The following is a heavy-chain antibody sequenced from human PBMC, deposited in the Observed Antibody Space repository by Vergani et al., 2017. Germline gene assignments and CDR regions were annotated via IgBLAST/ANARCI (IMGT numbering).Heavy chain of an antibody. CDR1: GGSISSGGYY. J-gene: IGHJ6*02. V-gene: IGHV4-61*08. D-gene: IGHD2-2*02. CDR3: ARSRVVPAAIPGYYYGMDV. CDR2: IYYSGST. Sequence: QVQLQESGPGLVKPSQTLSLTCTVSGGSISSGGYYWSWIRQHPGKGLEWIGYIYYSGSTNYNPSLKSRVTISVDTSKNQFSLKLSSVTAADTAVYYCARSRVVPAAIPGYYYGMDVWGQGTTVTVSS.